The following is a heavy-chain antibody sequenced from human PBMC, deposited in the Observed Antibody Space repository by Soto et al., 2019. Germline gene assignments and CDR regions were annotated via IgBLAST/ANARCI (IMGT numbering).Heavy chain of an antibody. D-gene: IGHD3-3*01. Sequence: QVQLVQSGAEVKKPGYSVKVSCKASAGTFRSYGINWVRQAPGQGLEWMGRIIPMFATPNYAQKFQGRVTITADESTSTAYMELNSLISADTAVYFCARQRVAAITASYYYYAMDAWCQGTTVSVS. J-gene: IGHJ6*02. CDR3: ARQRVAAITASYYYYAMDA. CDR1: AGTFRSYG. V-gene: IGHV1-69*15. CDR2: IIPMFATP.